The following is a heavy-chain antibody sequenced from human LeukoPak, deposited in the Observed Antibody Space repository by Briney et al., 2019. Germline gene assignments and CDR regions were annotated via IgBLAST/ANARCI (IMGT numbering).Heavy chain of an antibody. V-gene: IGHV4-34*01. J-gene: IGHJ5*02. Sequence: PSETLSLTCAVYGGSFSGYYWSWIRQPPGKGLEWIGEINHSGSTNYNPSLKSRVTISVDTSKNQFSLKLSSVTAADTAVYYCARAGYDFWSGYSIWFDPWGQGTLVTVSS. CDR1: GGSFSGYY. CDR2: INHSGST. D-gene: IGHD3-3*01. CDR3: ARAGYDFWSGYSIWFDP.